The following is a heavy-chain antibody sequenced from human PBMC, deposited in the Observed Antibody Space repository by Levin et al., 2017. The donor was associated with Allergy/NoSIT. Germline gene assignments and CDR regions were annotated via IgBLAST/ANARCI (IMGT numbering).Heavy chain of an antibody. CDR2: ISFSGATI. V-gene: IGHV3-11*01. J-gene: IGHJ4*02. D-gene: IGHD3-16*02. CDR1: GFSFSDSY. Sequence: GESLKISCAASGFSFSDSYMTWIRQPPGKGLEWVSYISFSGATIYYADSVKGRFTISRDNAKNSLYLQMNSLGAEDTAVYYCAKFLKTDGTYRDYFEDWGQGALVTVSS. CDR3: AKFLKTDGTYRDYFED.